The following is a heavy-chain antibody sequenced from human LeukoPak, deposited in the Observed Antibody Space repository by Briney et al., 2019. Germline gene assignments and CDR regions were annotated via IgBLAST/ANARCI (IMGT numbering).Heavy chain of an antibody. CDR1: GGSISSYY. CDR2: IYYSGST. CDR3: ARHIWGLYWYFDL. D-gene: IGHD7-27*01. J-gene: IGHJ2*01. Sequence: DPSETLSLTCTVSGGSISSYYWSWIRQPPGKGLEWIGYIYYSGSTNYNPSLKSRVTISVDTSKNQFSLKLSSVTAADTAVYYCARHIWGLYWYFDLWGRGTLVTVSS. V-gene: IGHV4-59*08.